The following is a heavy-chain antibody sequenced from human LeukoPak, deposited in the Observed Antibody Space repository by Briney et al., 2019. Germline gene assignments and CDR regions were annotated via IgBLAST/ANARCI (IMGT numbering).Heavy chain of an antibody. D-gene: IGHD1-26*01. CDR2: ISSSSSYI. J-gene: IGHJ3*02. CDR3: ASSRELLKLGAFDI. Sequence: GGSLRLSCAASGFTFSSYSMYWVRQAPGKGLEWVSSISSSSSYIYYADSVKGRFTISRDNAKNSLYLQMNSLRAEDTAVYYCASSRELLKLGAFDIWGRGTMVTVSS. CDR1: GFTFSSYS. V-gene: IGHV3-21*01.